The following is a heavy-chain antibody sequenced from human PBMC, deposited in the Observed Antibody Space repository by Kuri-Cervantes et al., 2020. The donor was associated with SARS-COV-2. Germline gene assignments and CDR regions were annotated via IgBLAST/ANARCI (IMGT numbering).Heavy chain of an antibody. Sequence: SETLSLTCTVSGGSISSYYWSWIRQPPGKGLEWIGYIYYSGSTNYNPSLKSRVTISVDTSKNQFSLKLSSVTAAGTAVYYCARLRNTATLDYWGQGTLVNVAS. CDR3: ARLRNTATLDY. CDR2: IYYSGST. D-gene: IGHD5-18*01. J-gene: IGHJ4*02. CDR1: GGSISSYY. V-gene: IGHV4-59*01.